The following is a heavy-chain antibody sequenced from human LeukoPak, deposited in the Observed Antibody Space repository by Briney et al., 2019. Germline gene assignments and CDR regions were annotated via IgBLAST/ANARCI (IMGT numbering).Heavy chain of an antibody. CDR2: INPNSGGT. D-gene: IGHD2-21*01. CDR3: ARVISDAGFIRSDLFDY. J-gene: IGHJ4*02. Sequence: GASVKVSCKASGYTFTGYYMHWVRQAPGQGLEWMGWINPNSGGTNYAQKFQGRATMTRDTSISTAYMELSRLRSDDTAVYYCARVISDAGFIRSDLFDYWGQGTLVTVSS. CDR1: GYTFTGYY. V-gene: IGHV1-2*02.